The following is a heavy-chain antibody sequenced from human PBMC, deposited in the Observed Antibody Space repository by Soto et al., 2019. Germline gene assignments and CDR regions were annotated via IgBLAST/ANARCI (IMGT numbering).Heavy chain of an antibody. CDR1: GGSISSYY. Sequence: SETLSLTCTVSGGSISSYYWSWIRQPPGKGLEWIGYIYYSGTDYNPSLKSRVTISVDTSKNQFSLNLSSVTAADTAVYYCARLDSSGYYNWFDPWGQGTLVTVS. D-gene: IGHD3-22*01. CDR2: IYYSGT. V-gene: IGHV4-59*01. J-gene: IGHJ5*02. CDR3: ARLDSSGYYNWFDP.